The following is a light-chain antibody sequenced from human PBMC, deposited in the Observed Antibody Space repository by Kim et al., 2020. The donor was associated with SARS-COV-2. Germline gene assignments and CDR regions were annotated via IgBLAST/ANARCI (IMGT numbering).Light chain of an antibody. CDR3: QSYDSSPSGYV. Sequence: QRGTISCTGSSSNIGAGYDVHWYQQLPGTAPKLLIYDNTNRPSGVPDRFSGSKSGTSASLAITGLQAEDEADYYCQSYDSSPSGYVFGTGTKVTVL. CDR2: DNT. V-gene: IGLV1-40*01. J-gene: IGLJ1*01. CDR1: SSNIGAGYD.